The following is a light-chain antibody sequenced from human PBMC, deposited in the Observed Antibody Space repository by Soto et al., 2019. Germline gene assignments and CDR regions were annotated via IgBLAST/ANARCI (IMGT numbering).Light chain of an antibody. Sequence: EIELTQSPGTLSVSPGERATLSCRATHSVSGSLAWYQQKPGRPPRLLIHSASTRATGIPARFSGSGSGTDFTPTISSLQSEDFAVYYCQQYNNWPRYTFGQGTRLEIK. CDR2: SAS. V-gene: IGKV3-15*01. CDR3: QQYNNWPRYT. CDR1: HSVSGS. J-gene: IGKJ2*01.